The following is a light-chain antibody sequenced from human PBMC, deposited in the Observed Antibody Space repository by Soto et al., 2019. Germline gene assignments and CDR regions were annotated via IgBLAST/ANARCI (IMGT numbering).Light chain of an antibody. V-gene: IGLV2-14*01. CDR2: EVS. Sequence: QSVLTQPASVSGSPGQSIAISCTETNSDVGGYNYVSWYQHHPGKAPKLMIYEVSNRPSGVSNRFSGPKSGNTASLTISGLQAEDEADYYCSSYTTSTTWVFGGGTKLTVL. CDR1: NSDVGGYNY. CDR3: SSYTTSTTWV. J-gene: IGLJ3*02.